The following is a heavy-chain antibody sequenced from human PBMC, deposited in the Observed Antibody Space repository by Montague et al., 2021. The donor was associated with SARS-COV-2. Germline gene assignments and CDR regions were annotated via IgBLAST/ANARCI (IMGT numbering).Heavy chain of an antibody. J-gene: IGHJ6*02. CDR2: IDWDDDK. CDR3: ARRTYDILTGYDYGMDV. V-gene: IGHV2-70*11. CDR1: GFSLSTSGMC. D-gene: IGHD3-9*01. Sequence: PALVKPTQTLTLTCTFSGFSLSTSGMCVSWIRQPSGKALEWLARIDWDDDKYYSTSLKTRLTIPKDTSKNQVVLTMTNMDPVDTATYYCARRTYDILTGYDYGMDVWGQGTTVTVSS.